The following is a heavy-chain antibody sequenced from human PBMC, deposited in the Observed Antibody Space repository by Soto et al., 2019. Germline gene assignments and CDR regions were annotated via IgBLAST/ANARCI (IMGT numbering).Heavy chain of an antibody. CDR2: IYWDADK. J-gene: IGHJ6*02. CDR1: GFSLSTSGVG. CDR3: AYLPCSGGSCYWFSFSGMDV. D-gene: IGHD2-15*01. V-gene: IGHV2-5*02. Sequence: QITLTESGPPLVKPTQTLTLTCTFSGFSLSTSGVGVAWIRQPPGEALEWLALIYWDADKRYRPSLESRLTITKDTSKYQVALTMTNMDSVDTATYYCAYLPCSGGSCYWFSFSGMDVWGQGTTVTVSS.